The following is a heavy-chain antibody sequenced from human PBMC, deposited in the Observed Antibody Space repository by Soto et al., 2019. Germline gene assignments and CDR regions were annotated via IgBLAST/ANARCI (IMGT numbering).Heavy chain of an antibody. V-gene: IGHV1-69*08. CDR2: IIPILGIA. D-gene: IGHD2-2*01. J-gene: IGHJ4*01. CDR1: GGTFSSYT. CDR3: ARDGGYCSSTSCYAAVDY. Sequence: QVQLVQSGAEVKKPGSSVKVSCKASGGTFSSYTISWVRQAPGQGLEWMGRIIPILGIANYSQKFQGRVTMTADKSTSTAYMELSSLRSEDTAVYYSARDGGYCSSTSCYAAVDYWGQEPWSPTPQ.